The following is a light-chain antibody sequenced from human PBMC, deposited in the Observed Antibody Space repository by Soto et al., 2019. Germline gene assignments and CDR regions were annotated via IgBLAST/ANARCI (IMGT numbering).Light chain of an antibody. CDR3: QQYNHWPPLT. CDR2: GAS. Sequence: EIVMTQSPATLSVSPGERATLSCRASQSVGRNLAWYQQKPGQAPRLLIYGASTRATGIPARFSGSGSGTEFPLTIRSLQSEDVAIYSCQQYNHWPPLTFGGGTKVEIK. CDR1: QSVGRN. V-gene: IGKV3-15*01. J-gene: IGKJ4*01.